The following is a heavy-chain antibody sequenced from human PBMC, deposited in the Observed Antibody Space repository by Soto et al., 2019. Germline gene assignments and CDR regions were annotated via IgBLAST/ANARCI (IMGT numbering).Heavy chain of an antibody. D-gene: IGHD6-19*01. CDR2: IYHSGST. CDR3: ARAGDSSGPVALGY. V-gene: IGHV4-30-2*01. CDR1: GGSISSGGSS. Sequence: QLQLQESGSGLVKPSQTLSLTCAVSGGSISSGGSSWSWIRQPPGKGLEWIGYIYHSGSTYYNPSLKSRFTISVDRSKTQFSRKLSSVTAADTAVYYCARAGDSSGPVALGYWGKGTLVTVSS. J-gene: IGHJ1*01.